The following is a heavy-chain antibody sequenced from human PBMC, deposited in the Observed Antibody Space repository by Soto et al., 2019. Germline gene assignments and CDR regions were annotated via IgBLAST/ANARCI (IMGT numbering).Heavy chain of an antibody. CDR3: ASNYGSAYRAFDS. Sequence: QVQLVQSGAEVKSAGSSVKVSCKASGDTFKFYSINWVRQAPGLGLEWVGRVNPILSMSNYAQRYQGRVTMTADKSTGPAYMELRSLRSEDTAIYYCASNYGSAYRAFDSWGQGALVTVSS. CDR1: GDTFKFYS. V-gene: IGHV1-69*02. CDR2: VNPILSMS. J-gene: IGHJ4*02. D-gene: IGHD3-10*01.